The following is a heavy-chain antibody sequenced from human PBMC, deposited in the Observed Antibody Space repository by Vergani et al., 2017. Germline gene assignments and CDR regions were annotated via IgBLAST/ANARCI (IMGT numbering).Heavy chain of an antibody. CDR1: GFGFKNFA. D-gene: IGHD3-22*01. CDR3: AGDGTDNFGSSSDYSQGLDY. V-gene: IGHV3-30*03. Sequence: QVSLVESGGGVVQPGRSLTLTCSASGFGFKNFAMHWVRQAPGKGLEWVATISKDGTHAYYAPSVRGRFAVSRDKFKNTMYLQMDRHTNDDTAVYFCAGDGTDNFGSSSDYSQGLDYWGQGILVTVSS. CDR2: ISKDGTHA. J-gene: IGHJ4*02.